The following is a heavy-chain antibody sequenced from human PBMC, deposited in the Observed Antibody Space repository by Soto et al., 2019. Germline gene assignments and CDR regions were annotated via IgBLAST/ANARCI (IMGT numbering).Heavy chain of an antibody. CDR2: IYYSGST. CDR3: ARAERDCSGGSCYRARVKFDP. J-gene: IGHJ5*02. V-gene: IGHV4-31*03. CDR1: GGSISSGGYY. D-gene: IGHD2-15*01. Sequence: SETLSLTCTVSGGSISSGGYYWSWIRQHPGKGLEWIGYIYYSGSTYYNPSLKSRVTISVDTSKNQFSLKLSSVTAADTAVYYCARAERDCSGGSCYRARVKFDPWGQGTLVTV.